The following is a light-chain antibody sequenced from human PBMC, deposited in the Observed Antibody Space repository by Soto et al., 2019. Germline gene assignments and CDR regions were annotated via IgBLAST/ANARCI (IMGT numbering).Light chain of an antibody. J-gene: IGKJ4*01. CDR2: GAS. CDR1: QSVSSSY. Sequence: EIVLTQSPGTLSLSPGERATLPCRASQSVSSSYLAWYQQKPGQAPRLLIYGASSRATGIPDRFSGSGSGTDFTLTISRLEPEDFAVYHCQQYGPSPALTFGGGTKVEIK. CDR3: QQYGPSPALT. V-gene: IGKV3-20*01.